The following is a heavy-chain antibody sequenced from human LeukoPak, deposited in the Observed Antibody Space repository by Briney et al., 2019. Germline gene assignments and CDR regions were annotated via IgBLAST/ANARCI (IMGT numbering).Heavy chain of an antibody. V-gene: IGHV4-39*07. CDR2: IYTSGST. D-gene: IGHD5-18*01. Sequence: PSETLSLTCTVSGGSISSSSYYWGWIRQPPGKGLEWIGRIYTSGSTNYNPSLKSRVTISVDTSKNEFFLKLNSVTAADTAVYYCARGASEYSYGFSLSSRYMDVWGKGTTVTVSS. CDR3: ARGASEYSYGFSLSSRYMDV. J-gene: IGHJ6*03. CDR1: GGSISSSSYY.